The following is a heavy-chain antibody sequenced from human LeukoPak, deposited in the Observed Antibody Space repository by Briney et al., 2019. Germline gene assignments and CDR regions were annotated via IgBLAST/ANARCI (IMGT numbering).Heavy chain of an antibody. Sequence: PGGSLRLSCAASGFTFSSYSMNWVRQAPGKGLEWVSSISSSSSYIYYADSVKGRFTISRDNAKNSLYLQMNSLRAEDMAVYYCARDPLPNWGSAPGYYFDYWGQGTLVTDSS. CDR3: ARDPLPNWGSAPGYYFDY. CDR1: GFTFSSYS. V-gene: IGHV3-21*01. D-gene: IGHD7-27*01. J-gene: IGHJ4*02. CDR2: ISSSSSYI.